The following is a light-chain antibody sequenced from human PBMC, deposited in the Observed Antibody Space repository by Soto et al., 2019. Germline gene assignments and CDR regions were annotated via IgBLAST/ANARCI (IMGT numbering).Light chain of an antibody. CDR1: HFIDTW. Sequence: DIQMTQSPSSLSASVGDRVTITCRASHFIDTWVAWYQQKPGKAPKLLVYRASELQTGVPSRFSGGGSGTEFTLTISILQPDDFGTYYCQQYSSNVFTFGRGTKLETK. CDR3: QQYSSNVFT. J-gene: IGKJ2*01. CDR2: RAS. V-gene: IGKV1-5*03.